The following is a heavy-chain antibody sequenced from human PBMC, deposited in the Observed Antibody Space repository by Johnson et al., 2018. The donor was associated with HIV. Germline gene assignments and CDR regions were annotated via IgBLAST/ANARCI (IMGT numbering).Heavy chain of an antibody. CDR1: GFTFSSYD. CDR2: IGTAGDT. Sequence: MQLVESGGGLVQPGGSLRLSCAASGFTFSSYDMHWVRQATGKGLEWVSAIGTAGDTYYPGSVKGRFTISRENAKNSLYLQMNSLRAEDTAVYYCARGFHRGGAFDIWGQGTMVTVSS. D-gene: IGHD1-14*01. CDR3: ARGFHRGGAFDI. V-gene: IGHV3-13*01. J-gene: IGHJ3*02.